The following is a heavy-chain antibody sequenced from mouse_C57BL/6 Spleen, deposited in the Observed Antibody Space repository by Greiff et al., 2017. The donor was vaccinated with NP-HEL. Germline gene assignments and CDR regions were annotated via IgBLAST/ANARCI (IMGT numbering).Heavy chain of an antibody. CDR1: GFSLTSYG. J-gene: IGHJ1*03. D-gene: IGHD2-4*01. CDR2: IWRGGST. V-gene: IGHV2-5*01. Sequence: QVQLKESGPGLVQPSQSLSITCTVSGFSLTSYGVHWVRQSPGKGLEWLGVIWRGGSTDYNAAFMSRLSITKDNSKSQVFFKMNSLQADDTAIYYCALWDDYDGWYFDVWGTGTTVTVSS. CDR3: ALWDDYDGWYFDV.